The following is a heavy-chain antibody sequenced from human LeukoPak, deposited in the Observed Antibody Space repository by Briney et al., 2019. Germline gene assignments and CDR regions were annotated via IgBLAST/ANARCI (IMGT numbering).Heavy chain of an antibody. D-gene: IGHD6-19*01. V-gene: IGHV3-30*18. Sequence: PGGSLRLSCAASGFTFSSYGMHWVRQAPGKGLEWVAVISYDGSNKYYADSVKGRFTISRDNSKNTLYLQMNSLRAEDTAVYYCAKDEGRQWLVINHAFDIWGQGTMVTVSS. J-gene: IGHJ3*02. CDR1: GFTFSSYG. CDR3: AKDEGRQWLVINHAFDI. CDR2: ISYDGSNK.